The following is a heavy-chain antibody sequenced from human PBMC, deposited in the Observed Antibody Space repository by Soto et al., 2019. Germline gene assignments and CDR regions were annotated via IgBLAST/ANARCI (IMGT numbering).Heavy chain of an antibody. CDR1: GGSISSGGYY. CDR3: ARVDIAFASFYYFDY. D-gene: IGHD3-3*02. V-gene: IGHV4-31*03. CDR2: IYYSGST. Sequence: SETLYLTCTVSGGSISSGGYYWSWIRQHPGKGLEWIGYIYYSGSTYYNPSLKSRVTISVDTSKNQFSLKLSSVTAADTAVYYCARVDIAFASFYYFDYWGQGTLVTVSS. J-gene: IGHJ4*02.